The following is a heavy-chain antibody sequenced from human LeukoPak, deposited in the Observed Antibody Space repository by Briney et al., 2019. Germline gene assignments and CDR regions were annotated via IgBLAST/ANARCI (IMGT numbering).Heavy chain of an antibody. J-gene: IGHJ4*02. CDR3: ARDCPQKSSGCPKSDY. CDR2: ISYSGGST. CDR1: EFTFSSYA. V-gene: IGHV3-23*01. Sequence: PGGSLRLSCAASEFTFSSYAMSWVRQAPGKGLEWVSGISYSGGSTYYADSVKGRFTISRDNSKNTLYLQMNSLRAEDTAVYYCARDCPQKSSGCPKSDYWGQGTLVTVSS. D-gene: IGHD6-19*01.